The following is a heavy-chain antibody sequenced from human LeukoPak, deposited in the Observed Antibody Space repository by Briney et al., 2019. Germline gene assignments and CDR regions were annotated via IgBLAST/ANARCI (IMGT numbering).Heavy chain of an antibody. V-gene: IGHV1-69*05. CDR3: ARVMYGGNSGYFDY. CDR1: GGTFSSYA. D-gene: IGHD4-23*01. Sequence: ASVKVSCRASGGTFSSYAISWVRQAPGQGLEWMGGIIPIFGTANYAQKFQGRVTITTDESTSTAYMELSSLRSEDTAVYYCARVMYGGNSGYFDYWGQGTLVTVSS. J-gene: IGHJ4*02. CDR2: IIPIFGTA.